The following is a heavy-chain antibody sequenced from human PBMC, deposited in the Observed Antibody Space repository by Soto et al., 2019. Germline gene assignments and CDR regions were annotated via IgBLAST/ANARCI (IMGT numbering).Heavy chain of an antibody. Sequence: QITLKESGPTLVKPTQTLTLTCTFSGFSLSTSGVGVGWIRQPPGKALEWLALIYWDDDKRYSPSLKSRLTITKDTSKNQVVLTMTNIDPVDTATYYCAHRDSSGPSPDNWFDPWGQGTLVTVSS. D-gene: IGHD6-25*01. J-gene: IGHJ5*02. V-gene: IGHV2-5*02. CDR2: IYWDDDK. CDR1: GFSLSTSGVG. CDR3: AHRDSSGPSPDNWFDP.